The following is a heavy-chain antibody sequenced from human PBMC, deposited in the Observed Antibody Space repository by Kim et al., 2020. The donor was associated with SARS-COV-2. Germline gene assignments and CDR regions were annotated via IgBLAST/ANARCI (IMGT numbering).Heavy chain of an antibody. D-gene: IGHD3-10*01. CDR1: GFTFSNYG. V-gene: IGHV3-30*18. CDR3: AKDQGTSGAVDY. J-gene: IGHJ4*02. Sequence: GGSLRLSCAASGFTFSNYGMHWVRQAPGKGLEWVAVISYDGSNKYYADSVKGRFTISRDNSKNTLYLQMNSLRAEDTAVYYCAKDQGTSGAVDYWGQGTLVTVSS. CDR2: ISYDGSNK.